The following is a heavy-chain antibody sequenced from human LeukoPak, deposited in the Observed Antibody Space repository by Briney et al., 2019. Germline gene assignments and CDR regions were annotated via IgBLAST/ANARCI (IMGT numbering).Heavy chain of an antibody. V-gene: IGHV1-69*13. D-gene: IGHD3-10*01. CDR1: GGTFSSYA. Sequence: GASVKVSCKASGGTFSSYAISWVRQAPGQGLEGMGGIIPIFGTANYAQKFQGRVTITADESTSTAYMELSSLRSEDTAVYYCAREVMVRGGEGFSPTNYYGMDVWGKGTTVTVSS. CDR3: AREVMVRGGEGFSPTNYYGMDV. CDR2: IIPIFGTA. J-gene: IGHJ6*04.